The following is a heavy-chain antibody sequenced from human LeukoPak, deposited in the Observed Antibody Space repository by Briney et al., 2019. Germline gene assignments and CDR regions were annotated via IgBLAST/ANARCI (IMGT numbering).Heavy chain of an antibody. J-gene: IGHJ4*02. CDR1: GFTFNQHY. CDR2: VNLDGRYT. V-gene: IGHV3-74*01. CDR3: ARDLATAALGY. Sequence: GGSLRLSCGVSGFTFNQHYMHWVRQAPGKGLMWVSRVNLDGRYTSYADSVKGRFIISRDNAKNTLYLQMNSLGAEDTAVYYCARDLATAALGYWGPGTPVTVSS. D-gene: IGHD3-16*01.